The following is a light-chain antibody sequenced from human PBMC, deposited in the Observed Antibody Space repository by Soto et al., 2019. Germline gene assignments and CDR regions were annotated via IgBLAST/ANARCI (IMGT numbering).Light chain of an antibody. V-gene: IGKV3D-20*02. J-gene: IGKJ5*01. Sequence: EIAEAQCPATVCGSPGERDTLSCRASLSVSNNYLAWYQQKPGQAPRLLIYGASNRATGIPDRFSGSGSGTDFTLTISSLEHEDFAVYYCQQTSNWPPEITFGQGTRLEIK. CDR2: GAS. CDR1: LSVSNNY. CDR3: QQTSNWPPEIT.